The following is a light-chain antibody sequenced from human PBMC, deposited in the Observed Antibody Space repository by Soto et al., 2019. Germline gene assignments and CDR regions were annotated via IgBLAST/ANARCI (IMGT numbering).Light chain of an antibody. CDR3: QRYNTYPLT. J-gene: IGKJ4*01. CDR2: KAS. CDR1: QTISDW. V-gene: IGKV1-5*03. Sequence: DIQMTQSPSTLSASIGDRVTITCRASQTISDWLAWHQQKPGKAPKLLIYKASSLESGVPSRFSGSGSGTEFTLTISSLQPDDSATYYCQRYNTYPLTFGGGTKVDIK.